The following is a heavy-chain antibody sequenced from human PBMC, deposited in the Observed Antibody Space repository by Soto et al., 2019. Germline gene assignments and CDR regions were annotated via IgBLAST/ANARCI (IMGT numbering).Heavy chain of an antibody. V-gene: IGHV3-72*01. CDR2: TRNKANSYTT. D-gene: IGHD2-8*01. Sequence: GGSLRLSCAASGFTFSDHYMDWVRQAPGKGLEWVGRTRNKANSYTTEYAASVKGRFTISRDDSKNSLYLQMNSLKTEDTAVYYCARGGNGAFDIWGQGKMVTVSS. CDR3: ARGGNGAFDI. CDR1: GFTFSDHY. J-gene: IGHJ3*02.